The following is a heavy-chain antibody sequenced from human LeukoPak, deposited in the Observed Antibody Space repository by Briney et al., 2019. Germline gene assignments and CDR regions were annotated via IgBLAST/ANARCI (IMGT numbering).Heavy chain of an antibody. CDR1: GFTFSGYA. Sequence: GGSLRLSCAASGFTFSGYAMSWVRQAPGKGLEWVSGFSGSGGSTYYADSVKGRFTISRDNSKNTLYLQLNSLRAEDTAVNYCARGRHYYGSGSLPAASDAFDIWGQGTMVTVSS. CDR2: FSGSGGST. D-gene: IGHD3-10*01. CDR3: ARGRHYYGSGSLPAASDAFDI. V-gene: IGHV3-23*01. J-gene: IGHJ3*02.